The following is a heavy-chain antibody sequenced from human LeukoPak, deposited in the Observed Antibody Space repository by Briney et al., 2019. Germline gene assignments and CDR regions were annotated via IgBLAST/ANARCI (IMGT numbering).Heavy chain of an antibody. CDR1: GGSFSGYY. J-gene: IGHJ4*02. CDR3: ARGATQAYCGGDCYSALGY. D-gene: IGHD2-21*02. V-gene: IGHV4-34*01. CDR2: INHSGST. Sequence: ETLSLTCAVYGGSFSGYYWSWLRQPPGKGLEWIGEINHSGSTNYNPSLKSRVTISVDTSKNQFSLKLSSVTAADTAVYYCARGATQAYCGGDCYSALGYWGQGTLVTVSS.